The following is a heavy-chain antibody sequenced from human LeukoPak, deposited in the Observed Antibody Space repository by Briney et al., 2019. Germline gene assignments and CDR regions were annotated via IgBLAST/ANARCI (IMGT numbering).Heavy chain of an antibody. CDR2: INPSGDGT. D-gene: IGHD1-14*01. J-gene: IGHJ5*02. Sequence: GASVKVSCKTSGYIFTDYYIHWVRQAPGQGLEWMGVINPSGDGTNYPQRFQGRVTLTRDTSTSTVYMELSSLRSEDTAIYYCAKETPNTGWFDPWGQGTLVTVSS. CDR1: GYIFTDYY. V-gene: IGHV1-46*01. CDR3: AKETPNTGWFDP.